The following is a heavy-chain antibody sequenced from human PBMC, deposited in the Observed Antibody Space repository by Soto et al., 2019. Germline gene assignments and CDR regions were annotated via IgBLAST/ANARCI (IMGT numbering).Heavy chain of an antibody. Sequence: GESLKISCKGSGYSFTNYWINWVRQMPGKGLEWMGRIDPSDSYTNYSPSFQGHVTISADKSISTAYLQWSSLKASDTAMYYCARRQAAAGDNDLTFDYWGQGTLVTVSS. J-gene: IGHJ4*02. V-gene: IGHV5-10-1*01. D-gene: IGHD6-13*01. CDR1: GYSFTNYW. CDR3: ARRQAAAGDNDLTFDY. CDR2: IDPSDSYT.